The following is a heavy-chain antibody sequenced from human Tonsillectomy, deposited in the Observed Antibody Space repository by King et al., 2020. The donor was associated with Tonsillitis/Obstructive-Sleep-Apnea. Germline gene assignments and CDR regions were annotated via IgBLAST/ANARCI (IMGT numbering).Heavy chain of an antibody. CDR1: GFTFGDYA. J-gene: IGHJ3*02. Sequence: VQLVESGGGLVKPGRSLRLSCTASGFTFGDYAMSWFRQAPGKGLEWGGFIRSKAYGGTAENAASVKGRFTISRDDSKSIAYLQMSRLKTEDTAVYYCTWGDCSSVSCYKEDAFDIWGQGTMVTVSS. CDR2: IRSKAYGGTA. D-gene: IGHD2-15*01. V-gene: IGHV3-49*05. CDR3: TWGDCSSVSCYKEDAFDI.